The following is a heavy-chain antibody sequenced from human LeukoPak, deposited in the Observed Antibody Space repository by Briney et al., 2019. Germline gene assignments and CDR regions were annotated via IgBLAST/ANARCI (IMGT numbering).Heavy chain of an antibody. Sequence: GGSLRLSCAASGFTFSSYAMHWVRQAPGKGLEWVAVISYDGSNKYYADSVKGRFTISRDNSKNTLYLQMNSLRAGDTAVYYCARGARVGDAFDIWGQGTMVTVSS. CDR2: ISYDGSNK. J-gene: IGHJ3*02. V-gene: IGHV3-30-3*01. CDR1: GFTFSSYA. D-gene: IGHD6-6*01. CDR3: ARGARVGDAFDI.